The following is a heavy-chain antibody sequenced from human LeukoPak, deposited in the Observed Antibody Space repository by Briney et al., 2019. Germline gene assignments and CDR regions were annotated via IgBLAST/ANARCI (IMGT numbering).Heavy chain of an antibody. CDR3: ARVSRNTVTTPQYFDY. CDR2: IKQDGSEK. D-gene: IGHD4-17*01. V-gene: IGHV3-7*01. Sequence: GGSLRLSCAASGFTFSSYWMSWARQAPGKGLEWVANIKQDGSEKYYVDSVKGRFTISRDNAKNSLYRQMNSLRAEDTAVYYCARVSRNTVTTPQYFDYWGQGTLVTVSS. CDR1: GFTFSSYW. J-gene: IGHJ4*02.